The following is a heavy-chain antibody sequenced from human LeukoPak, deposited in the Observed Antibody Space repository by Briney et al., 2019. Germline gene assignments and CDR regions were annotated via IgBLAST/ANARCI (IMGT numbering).Heavy chain of an antibody. CDR1: GYTFSTFY. CDR3: ARAHNNLARAYFDY. CDR2: IDPSVGAT. V-gene: IGHV1-46*01. Sequence: ASVKVSCKTSGYTFSTFYIHWVRQAPGQGLEWMGVIDPSVGATSYVERFEGRVTMSGDTSTSTVYMELNGLKSDDTAVYFCARAHNNLARAYFDYWGQGSLVTVSS. D-gene: IGHD5-24*01. J-gene: IGHJ4*02.